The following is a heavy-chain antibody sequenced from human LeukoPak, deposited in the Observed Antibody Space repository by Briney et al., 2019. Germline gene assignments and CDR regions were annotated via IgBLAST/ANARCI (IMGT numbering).Heavy chain of an antibody. Sequence: SQTLSLTCAISGDSVSSNSATWDWIRQSPSRGLEWLGRTYYRSKWSNEYELSVKSRIIIDPDTSKNQSSLQLNSVTPEDTAIYYCARFVSGRLDYWGQGSLVTVSS. D-gene: IGHD6-19*01. CDR3: ARFVSGRLDY. CDR1: GDSVSSNSAT. J-gene: IGHJ4*02. V-gene: IGHV6-1*01. CDR2: TYYRSKWSN.